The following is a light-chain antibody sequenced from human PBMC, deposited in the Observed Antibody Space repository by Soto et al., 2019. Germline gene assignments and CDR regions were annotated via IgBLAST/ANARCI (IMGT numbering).Light chain of an antibody. J-gene: IGKJ1*01. V-gene: IGKV3-20*01. CDR3: QQYNTYSRT. CDR1: QSVSSSY. CDR2: AAS. Sequence: ILLTKSPGTLCLSTRERDTISGRDSQSVSSSYLAWYQQRPGQAPRLLIYAASRRATGIPDRFSGSGYGTDFNLTISSLQTDDFATYYCQQYNTYSRTFGQGTKVDIK.